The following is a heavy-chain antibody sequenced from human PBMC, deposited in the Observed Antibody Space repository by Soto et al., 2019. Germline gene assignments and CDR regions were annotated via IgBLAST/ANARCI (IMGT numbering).Heavy chain of an antibody. CDR2: IYYSGST. J-gene: IGHJ4*02. D-gene: IGHD3-22*01. Sequence: SETLSLTCTVSGGSISSGGYYWSWIRQHPGKGLEWIGYIYYSGSTYYNPSLKSRVTISVDTSKNQFSLKLSSVTATDTAVYYCARSTTYYYDSSGSPPNYWGQGTLVTVSS. CDR3: ARSTTYYYDSSGSPPNY. CDR1: GGSISSGGYY. V-gene: IGHV4-31*03.